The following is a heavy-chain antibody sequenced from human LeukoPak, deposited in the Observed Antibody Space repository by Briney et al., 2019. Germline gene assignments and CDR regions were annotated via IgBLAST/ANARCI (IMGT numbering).Heavy chain of an antibody. CDR2: IKQDGSEK. D-gene: IGHD5-12*01. Sequence: GGSLRLSCAASGFTFSSYWMSWVRQAPGKGLEWVANIKQDGSEKYYVDSVKGRFTISRDNAKNSLYLQMNSLRAEDTAVHYCARLRGYSGYDSFDYWGQGTLVTVSS. CDR1: GFTFSSYW. V-gene: IGHV3-7*01. CDR3: ARLRGYSGYDSFDY. J-gene: IGHJ4*02.